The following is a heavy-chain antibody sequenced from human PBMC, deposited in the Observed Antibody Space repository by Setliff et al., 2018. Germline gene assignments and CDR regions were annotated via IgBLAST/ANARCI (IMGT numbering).Heavy chain of an antibody. D-gene: IGHD3-3*01. CDR2: INHSGST. V-gene: IGHV4-34*01. CDR3: ARRGVLTLPDAFDV. CDR1: GGSFSGHY. J-gene: IGHJ3*01. Sequence: KTSETLSLTCAVYGGSFSGHYWSWIRQSPGKGLEWIGEINHSGSTNYNPSLRSRVTVLVDTSKNQVSLRVISVTAADTAVYYCARRGVLTLPDAFDVWGQGTVVTVSS.